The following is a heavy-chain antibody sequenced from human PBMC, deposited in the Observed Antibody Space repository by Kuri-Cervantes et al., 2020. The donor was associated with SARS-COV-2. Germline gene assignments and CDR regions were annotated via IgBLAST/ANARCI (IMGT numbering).Heavy chain of an antibody. CDR2: INAGNDNT. Sequence: ASVKVSCKASVYTFTNYAMHWVRQAPGQRLEWMGWINAGNDNTKYSQKFQGRVTVTRDTSASTAYMELSSLRSEDTAVYYCATPQVGATDYSYYGMDVWGQGITVVASS. CDR1: VYTFTNYA. V-gene: IGHV1-3*01. CDR3: ATPQVGATDYSYYGMDV. J-gene: IGHJ6*02. D-gene: IGHD1-26*01.